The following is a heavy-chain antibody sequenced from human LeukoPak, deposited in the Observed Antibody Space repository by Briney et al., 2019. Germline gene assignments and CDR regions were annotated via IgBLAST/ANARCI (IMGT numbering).Heavy chain of an antibody. D-gene: IGHD5-12*01. CDR1: GFSFSDHY. V-gene: IGHV3-11*01. J-gene: IGHJ4*02. CDR2: ISTSSST. CDR3: ARTRGRGSGGHFDS. Sequence: GGSLRLSCAASGFSFSDHYMSWIRQAPGKGLEWVSYISTSSSTSYADSVEGRFTVSRDNAQSSLFLQMNSLRDEDTAMYYCARTRGRGSGGHFDSWGQGTLVTVSS.